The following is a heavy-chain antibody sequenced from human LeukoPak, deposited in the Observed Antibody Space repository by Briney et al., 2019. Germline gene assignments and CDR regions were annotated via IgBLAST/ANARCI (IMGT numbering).Heavy chain of an antibody. Sequence: ASLRLSCKASGYTLTEFSMHWVRQAPGKGLEWMAGFAPEDGETFYAQTFKGRVTMTEDTSTNTAYMQMNSLRSEDTAVYYCASGRGTMGSSWDYYYYGMDVWGQGTTVTVSS. CDR1: GYTLTEFS. CDR2: FAPEDGET. D-gene: IGHD6-13*01. J-gene: IGHJ6*02. CDR3: ASGRGTMGSSWDYYYYGMDV. V-gene: IGHV1-24*01.